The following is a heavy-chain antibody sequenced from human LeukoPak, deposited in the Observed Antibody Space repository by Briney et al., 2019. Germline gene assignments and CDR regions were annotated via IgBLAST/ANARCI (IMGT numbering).Heavy chain of an antibody. J-gene: IGHJ6*02. CDR3: ARGTYYYDSSGYNYYYYGMDV. D-gene: IGHD3-22*01. Sequence: KASETLSLTCAVYGGSFSGYYWSWIRQPPGKGLEWIGEINHSGSTNYNPSLKSRVTISVDTSKNQFSLKLSSVTAADTAVYYCARGTYYYDSSGYNYYYYGMDVWGQGTTVTVSS. V-gene: IGHV4-34*01. CDR1: GGSFSGYY. CDR2: INHSGST.